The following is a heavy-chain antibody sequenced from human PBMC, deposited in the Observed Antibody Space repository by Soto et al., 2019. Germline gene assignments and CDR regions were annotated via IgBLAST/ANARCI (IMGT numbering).Heavy chain of an antibody. CDR1: GFTFSDHY. J-gene: IGHJ4*02. CDR3: ARSGSGAHPFDY. V-gene: IGHV3-72*01. D-gene: IGHD2-15*01. Sequence: GGSLRLSCAASGFTFSDHYMDWVRQAPGKGLEWVGRIRNKANSYTTEYAASVKGRFTISRDDSKNSLYLQMNSLKTDDTAVYYCARSGSGAHPFDYWGQGT. CDR2: IRNKANSYTT.